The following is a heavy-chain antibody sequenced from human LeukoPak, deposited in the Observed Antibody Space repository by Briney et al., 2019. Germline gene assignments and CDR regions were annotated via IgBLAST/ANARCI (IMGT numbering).Heavy chain of an antibody. Sequence: GASVKASCKVSGYTLTELSMHWVRQAPGKGLEWMGGFDPEDGETIYAQKFRGRVTMTEDTSTDTAYMELSSLRSEDTAVYYCATRASVRCSGGSCYSEYWYFDLWGRGTLVTVSS. D-gene: IGHD2-15*01. V-gene: IGHV1-24*01. CDR1: GYTLTELS. CDR3: ATRASVRCSGGSCYSEYWYFDL. J-gene: IGHJ2*01. CDR2: FDPEDGET.